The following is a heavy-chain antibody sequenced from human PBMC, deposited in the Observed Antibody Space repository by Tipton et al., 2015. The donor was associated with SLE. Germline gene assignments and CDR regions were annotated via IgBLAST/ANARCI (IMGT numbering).Heavy chain of an antibody. CDR2: VHHSGST. Sequence: GSLRLSCAVNGGSFSGYYWNWIRQTPGKGLEWIGEVHHSGSTNCNPSLKSRVIISVDTSNYQVSLNLSSVTAADTAVYYCARGRHIVVVIPGGRDYGLDVWGQGTTVTVSS. CDR1: GGSFSGYY. V-gene: IGHV4-34*01. J-gene: IGHJ6*02. CDR3: ARGRHIVVVIPGGRDYGLDV. D-gene: IGHD2-21*01.